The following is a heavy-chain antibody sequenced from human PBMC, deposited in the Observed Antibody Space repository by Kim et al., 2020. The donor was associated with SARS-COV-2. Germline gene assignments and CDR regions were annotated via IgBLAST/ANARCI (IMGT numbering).Heavy chain of an antibody. J-gene: IGHJ4*02. CDR2: K. CDR3: AKDFRLGGFDY. V-gene: IGHV3-30*02. Sequence: KYYADSVKGRFTISRDNSKNTLYLQMNSLRAEDTAVYYCAKDFRLGGFDYWGQGTLVTVSS. D-gene: IGHD3-16*01.